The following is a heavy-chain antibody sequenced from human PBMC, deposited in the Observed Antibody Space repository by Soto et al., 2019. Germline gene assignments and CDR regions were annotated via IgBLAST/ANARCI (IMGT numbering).Heavy chain of an antibody. CDR2: IIPILGIA. Sequence: SVKVSCKASGGTFSSYTISWVRQAPGQGLEWMGRIIPILGIANYAQKLQGRVTMTTDTSTSTAYMELRSLRSDDTAVYYCARVLTAAGFDYWGQGTLVTVSS. CDR3: ARVLTAAGFDY. J-gene: IGHJ4*02. D-gene: IGHD6-13*01. CDR1: GGTFSSYT. V-gene: IGHV1-69*02.